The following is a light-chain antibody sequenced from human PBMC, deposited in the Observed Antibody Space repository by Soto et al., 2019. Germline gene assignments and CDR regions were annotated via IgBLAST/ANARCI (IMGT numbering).Light chain of an antibody. Sequence: VVLTQSPVTLYLSPGVRATLSCRASQSVNIYLAWYQHKPGQAPRLLIYDASKRAPGIPARFNGSGSGTDFTLTISSLEPEDFAVYYCQQRCDWPPSLTFGGGTKGEI. J-gene: IGKJ4*01. CDR1: QSVNIY. CDR3: QQRCDWPPSLT. CDR2: DAS. V-gene: IGKV3-11*01.